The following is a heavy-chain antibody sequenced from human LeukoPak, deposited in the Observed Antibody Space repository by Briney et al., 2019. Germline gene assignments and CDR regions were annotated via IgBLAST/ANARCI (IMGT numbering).Heavy chain of an antibody. CDR1: GFTFSSYW. Sequence: GGSLRLSCAASGFTFSSYWMHWVRQAPGKGLEWVSFISGSSSSTFYADSVKGRFTASRDNAKNTLYLQMNSLRDEDTAVYYCARNPGGIGDYWGQGTLVTVSS. V-gene: IGHV3-48*02. CDR2: ISGSSSST. CDR3: ARNPGGIGDY. D-gene: IGHD4-23*01. J-gene: IGHJ4*02.